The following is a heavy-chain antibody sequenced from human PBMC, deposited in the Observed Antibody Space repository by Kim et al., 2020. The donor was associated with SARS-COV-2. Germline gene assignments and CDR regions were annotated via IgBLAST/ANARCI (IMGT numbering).Heavy chain of an antibody. J-gene: IGHJ6*02. Sequence: GGSLKLSCAASGFTFSSYAMSWVRQAPGKGLEWVSAISGSGGSTYYADSVKGRFTISRDNSKNTLYLQMNSLRAEDTAVYYCAKDQVEGIFHTGYDILTGYSYRGDYYYGMDVWGQGTTVTVSS. CDR3: AKDQVEGIFHTGYDILTGYSYRGDYYYGMDV. D-gene: IGHD3-9*01. CDR2: ISGSGGST. CDR1: GFTFSSYA. V-gene: IGHV3-23*01.